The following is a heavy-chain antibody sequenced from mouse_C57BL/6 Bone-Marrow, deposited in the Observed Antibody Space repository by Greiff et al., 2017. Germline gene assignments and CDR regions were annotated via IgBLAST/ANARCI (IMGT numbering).Heavy chain of an antibody. Sequence: VQLQQSGAELAKPGASVKLSCKASGYTFTSYWMHWVKQRPGQGLEWIGYINPSSGYTKYNQKFKAKATLTADKSSSPAYMQLSSLTYEDSAVYYCARHYRGTRFDYWGQGTTLTVSS. D-gene: IGHD1-2*01. J-gene: IGHJ2*01. CDR2: INPSSGYT. CDR1: GYTFTSYW. CDR3: ARHYRGTRFDY. V-gene: IGHV1-7*01.